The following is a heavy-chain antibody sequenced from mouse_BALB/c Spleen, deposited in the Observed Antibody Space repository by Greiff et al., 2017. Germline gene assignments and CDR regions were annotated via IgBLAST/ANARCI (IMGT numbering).Heavy chain of an antibody. V-gene: IGHV1-67*01. J-gene: IGHJ4*01. D-gene: IGHD1-1*01. CDR3: ARGNFGSSYGYAMDY. CDR1: GYTFTDYA. Sequence: QVQLQQSGPELVRPGVSVKISCKGSGYTFTDYAMHWVKQSHAKSLEWIGVISTYYGNTNYNQKFKGKATMTVDESSSTAFMELARLISEDSAIYYCARGNFGSSYGYAMDYWGQGTSVTVSS. CDR2: ISTYYGNT.